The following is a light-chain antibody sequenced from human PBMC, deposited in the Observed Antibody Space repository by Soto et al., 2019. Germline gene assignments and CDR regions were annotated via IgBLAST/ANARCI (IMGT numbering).Light chain of an antibody. CDR1: QSVSSR. CDR3: QQRSRWQTT. Sequence: EIVLTQSPATLSLSPGERATLSCRASQSVSSRLAWYQQKPGQAPRLLIYDASERASGIPSRFSGGGSGTDFTLTISSLKPEDFAVYYCQQRSRWQTTFGQGTRLEIK. J-gene: IGKJ5*01. CDR2: DAS. V-gene: IGKV3D-11*02.